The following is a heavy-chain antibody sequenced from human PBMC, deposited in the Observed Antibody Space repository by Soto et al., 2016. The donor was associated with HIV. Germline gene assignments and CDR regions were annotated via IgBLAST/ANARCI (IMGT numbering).Heavy chain of an antibody. V-gene: IGHV3-66*01. CDR3: ARERWPSETFDM. CDR2: IYSGGNS. Sequence: EVQLVESGGGLVRPGGSLKLSCTVSGFTVSNNYMAWVRQPPGKGLEWVSVIYSGGNSYYADSFKGRFTISRDNSKSTLYLQMNMLRAEDTAMYYCARERWPSETFDMVGQGTMVTVS. J-gene: IGHJ3*02. CDR1: GFTVSNNY. D-gene: IGHD3-3*01.